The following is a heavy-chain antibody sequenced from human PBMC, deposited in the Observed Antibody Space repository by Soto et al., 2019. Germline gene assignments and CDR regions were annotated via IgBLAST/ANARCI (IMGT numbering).Heavy chain of an antibody. D-gene: IGHD3-22*01. Sequence: EVQLVESGGGLVQPGGSLRLSCAASGFTVSSNYMSWVRQAPGKGLEWVSVIYSGGTTYYADSVKGRFTISRDNSKNTLYIQMNSLRAEDAAVYYCEINGDSTDYRGWFDPWGQGTLVTVYS. V-gene: IGHV3-66*01. J-gene: IGHJ5*02. CDR2: IYSGGTT. CDR1: GFTVSSNY. CDR3: EINGDSTDYRGWFDP.